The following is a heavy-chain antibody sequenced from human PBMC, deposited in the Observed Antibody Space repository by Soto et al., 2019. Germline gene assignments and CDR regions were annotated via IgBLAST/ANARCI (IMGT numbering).Heavy chain of an antibody. Sequence: QGHLVQSGAEVKRPGASVRVSCESSGYMFTSYFIHWVRQAPGQGLEWVGVINPSDGTTTYAQKFQARITMTRDTSTTTVDMEPSSLRSEYTAVYYCARDKDSSARPRAEFDYWGQGTLITVSS. CDR1: GYMFTSYF. CDR3: ARDKDSSARPRAEFDY. V-gene: IGHV1-46*01. CDR2: INPSDGTT. J-gene: IGHJ4*02. D-gene: IGHD6-19*01.